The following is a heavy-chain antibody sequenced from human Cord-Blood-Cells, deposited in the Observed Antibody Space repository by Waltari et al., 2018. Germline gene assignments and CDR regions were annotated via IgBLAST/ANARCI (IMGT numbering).Heavy chain of an antibody. Sequence: QVQLVQSGAEVKKPGSSVKVSCKASGGTFSSYALSWVRQAPGQGLDWRGGIIPIFVTATYAQKFQGRVTITADESTSTAYSELSSLRSEDTAVYYCASRADIAAASYAFDIWGQGTMVTVSS. J-gene: IGHJ3*02. CDR2: IIPIFVTA. CDR3: ASRADIAAASYAFDI. D-gene: IGHD6-13*01. CDR1: GGTFSSYA. V-gene: IGHV1-69*01.